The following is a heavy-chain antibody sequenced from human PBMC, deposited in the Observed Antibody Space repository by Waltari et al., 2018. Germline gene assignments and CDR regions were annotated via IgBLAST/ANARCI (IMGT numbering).Heavy chain of an antibody. Sequence: EVQLVESGGGLVQPGRSLRLSCAASGFTLDDYAMHWGRQAPGKGLEWVSGISWNSGSIGYAYSVKGRFTISRDNAKNSLYLQMNSLRAEDTALYYCAKASGIAAPYDYWGQGTLVTVSS. D-gene: IGHD6-13*01. CDR2: ISWNSGSI. CDR3: AKASGIAAPYDY. CDR1: GFTLDDYA. J-gene: IGHJ4*02. V-gene: IGHV3-9*01.